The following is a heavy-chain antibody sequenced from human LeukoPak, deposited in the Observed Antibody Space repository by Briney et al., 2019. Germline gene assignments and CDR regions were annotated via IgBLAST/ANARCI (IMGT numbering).Heavy chain of an antibody. J-gene: IGHJ4*02. CDR2: VNPNSGVT. D-gene: IGHD6-19*01. V-gene: IGHV1-2*02. CDR3: ARDLAVAGTPLGY. Sequence: GASVKVSCKASGYTFTGYYLHWVRQAPGQGLQWMGWVNPNSGVTNYAQKFQGRVTMIRDTSISTGYMELRRLRYDDTAVYYCARDLAVAGTPLGYWGQGTLVTVSS. CDR1: GYTFTGYY.